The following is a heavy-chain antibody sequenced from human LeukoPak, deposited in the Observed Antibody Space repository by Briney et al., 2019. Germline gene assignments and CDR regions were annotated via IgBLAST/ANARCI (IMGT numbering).Heavy chain of an antibody. CDR3: TQLSRGH. CDR1: GFSLSDAW. CDR2: IKPKTDGGTT. J-gene: IGHJ4*02. V-gene: IGHV3-15*01. D-gene: IGHD1-1*01. Sequence: GGSLRLSCAASGFSLSDAWMSWVRQAPGKGLECVGRIKPKTDGGTTDYAEPVNDRFTVSRDDSKNTLYLQMNSLKTEDTGLYYCTQLSRGHWGQGTQVTVSS.